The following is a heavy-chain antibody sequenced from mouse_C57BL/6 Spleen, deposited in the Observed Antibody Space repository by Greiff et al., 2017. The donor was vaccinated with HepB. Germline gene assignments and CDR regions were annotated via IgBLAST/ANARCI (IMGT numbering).Heavy chain of an antibody. D-gene: IGHD2-3*01. CDR2: ISYDGSN. CDR1: GYSITSGYY. J-gene: IGHJ3*01. V-gene: IGHV3-6*01. CDR3: AREGGYSLFAY. Sequence: ESGPGLVKPSQSLSLTCSVTGYSITSGYYWNWIRQFPGNKLEWMGYISYDGSNNYNPSLKNRISITRDTSKNQFFLKLNSVTTEDTATYYCAREGGYSLFAYWGQGTLVTVSA.